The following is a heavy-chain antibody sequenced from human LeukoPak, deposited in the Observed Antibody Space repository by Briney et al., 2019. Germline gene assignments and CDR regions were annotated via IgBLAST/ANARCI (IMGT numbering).Heavy chain of an antibody. V-gene: IGHV1-69*05. CDR3: ARVGFHDAFDI. D-gene: IGHD3-10*01. CDR1: GGTFSSYA. CDR2: IIPIFGTA. J-gene: IGHJ3*02. Sequence: GASVKVSCKASGGTFSSYAISWVRQAPGQGLEWMGGIIPIFGTANYAQKFQGRVTITRNTSISTAYMELSSLRSEDTAVYYCARVGFHDAFDIWGQGTMVTVSS.